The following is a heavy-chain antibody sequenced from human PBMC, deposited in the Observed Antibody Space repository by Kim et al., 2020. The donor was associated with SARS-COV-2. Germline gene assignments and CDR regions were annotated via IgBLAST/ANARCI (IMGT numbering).Heavy chain of an antibody. J-gene: IGHJ4*02. Sequence: ETIYAQKFQGGVTMTEDTSTDTAYMELSSLRSEDTAVYYCAILGGYSAGYWGQGTLVTVSS. V-gene: IGHV1-24*01. D-gene: IGHD5-12*01. CDR2: ET. CDR3: AILGGYSAGY.